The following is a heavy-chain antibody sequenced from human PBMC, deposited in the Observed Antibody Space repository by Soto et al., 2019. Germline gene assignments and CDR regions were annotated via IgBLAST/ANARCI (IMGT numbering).Heavy chain of an antibody. CDR3: GRWRSGQKVVFY. CDR2: IGPESGAT. Sequence: ASVKVSCKASGYTFTGHYIHWVRQAPEQGPEWMGEIGPESGATRYAQKFQGRVTMTRDTSITTVYMELKNLSPDDTAVYYCGRWRSGQKVVFYWGQGTPVTVSS. V-gene: IGHV1-2*02. CDR1: GYTFTGHY. D-gene: IGHD1-26*01. J-gene: IGHJ4*02.